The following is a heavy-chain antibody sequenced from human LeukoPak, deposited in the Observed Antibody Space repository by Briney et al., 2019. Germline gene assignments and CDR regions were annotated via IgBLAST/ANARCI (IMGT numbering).Heavy chain of an antibody. D-gene: IGHD6-19*01. CDR2: TYYRSTWYN. Sequence: SQTLSLTCAISGDSVSSNSAAWNWIRQSPSRGLEWLGRTYYRSTWYNDYAVSVRSRISINPDTSKNQFSLQLNSVTPEDTAVYYCARDLVIGSDWYDAFDIWGQGTLVTVSS. J-gene: IGHJ3*02. CDR1: GDSVSSNSAA. V-gene: IGHV6-1*01. CDR3: ARDLVIGSDWYDAFDI.